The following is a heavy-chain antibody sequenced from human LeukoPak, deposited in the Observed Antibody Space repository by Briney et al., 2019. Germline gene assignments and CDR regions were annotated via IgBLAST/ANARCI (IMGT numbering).Heavy chain of an antibody. CDR1: GFTFSSYA. CDR3: ARTYYDILTDYRHPDY. J-gene: IGHJ4*02. Sequence: GGSLRLSCAASGFTFSSYAMSWVRQAPGKGLEWVSAISGSGGSTYYADSVKGRFTISRGNSKNTLYLQMNSLRAEDTAVYYCARTYYDILTDYRHPDYWGQGTLVTVSS. CDR2: ISGSGGST. D-gene: IGHD3-9*01. V-gene: IGHV3-23*01.